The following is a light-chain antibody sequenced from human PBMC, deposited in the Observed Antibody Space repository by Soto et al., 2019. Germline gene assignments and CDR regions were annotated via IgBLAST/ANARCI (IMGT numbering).Light chain of an antibody. CDR1: RSNIGSQV. J-gene: IGLJ3*02. CDR3: ATWDDSLDGPV. Sequence: QSVLTQPPSASGTPGQKVTISCSGSRSNIGSQVVNCFQHVPGTAPKLLMYNNNERPSGVPARISGSKSGTSASLAISGLQSEDEADYYCATWDDSLDGPVFGGGTKLTVL. V-gene: IGLV1-44*01. CDR2: NNN.